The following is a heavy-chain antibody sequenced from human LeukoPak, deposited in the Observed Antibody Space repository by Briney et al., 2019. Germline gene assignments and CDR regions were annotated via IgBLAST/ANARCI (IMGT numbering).Heavy chain of an antibody. CDR2: IYPRDGST. CDR3: ARDQEGFDY. Sequence: WASVKVSCKASGYTFTSNYIDWVRQAPGQGLEWMGMIYPRDGSTSYAQKFQGRVTVTRDTSTGTVHMELSGLRSEDTAVYYCARDQEGFDYWGQGTLVTVSS. J-gene: IGHJ4*02. CDR1: GYTFTSNY. V-gene: IGHV1-46*01.